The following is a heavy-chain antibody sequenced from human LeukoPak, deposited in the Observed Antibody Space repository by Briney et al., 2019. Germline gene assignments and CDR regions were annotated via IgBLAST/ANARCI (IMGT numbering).Heavy chain of an antibody. CDR1: GLTFSSYE. CDR2: ISCNGSTI. J-gene: IGHJ3*02. V-gene: IGHV3-48*03. Sequence: PGGSLRLSCAASGLTFSSYEMNWVRQAPGKGLEWVSYISCNGSTIYYADSVKGRFTISRDNAKNSLYLQMNSLTAEITAVYFCARDKPAGYTYGFDAFDIWGQGTMVTVSS. CDR3: ARDKPAGYTYGFDAFDI. D-gene: IGHD5-18*01.